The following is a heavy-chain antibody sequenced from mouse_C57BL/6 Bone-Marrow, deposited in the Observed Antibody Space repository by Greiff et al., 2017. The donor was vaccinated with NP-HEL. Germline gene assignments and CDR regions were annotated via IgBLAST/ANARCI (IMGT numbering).Heavy chain of an antibody. CDR1: GFTFSSYA. CDR2: ISDGGSYT. V-gene: IGHV5-4*01. Sequence: EVQGVESGGGLVKPGGSLKLSCAASGFTFSSYAMSWVRQTPEKRLEWVATISDGGSYTYYPDNVKGRFTISRDNAKNNLYLQMSHLKAEDTAMYYCARGFYYGYFDYWGQGTTLTVSS. J-gene: IGHJ2*01. D-gene: IGHD1-1*01. CDR3: ARGFYYGYFDY.